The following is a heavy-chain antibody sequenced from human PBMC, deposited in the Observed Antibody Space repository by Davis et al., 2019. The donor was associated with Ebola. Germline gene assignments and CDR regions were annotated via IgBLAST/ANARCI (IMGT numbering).Heavy chain of an antibody. J-gene: IGHJ6*02. V-gene: IGHV5-51*01. D-gene: IGHD3-10*01. Sequence: GESLKISCHGSGYSFTSYWIGWVRQMPGKGLEWMGIIYPGDSDTRYSPSFQGQVTISADKSISTAYLQWSSLKASDTAMYYCARRGSLGSYYYGMDVWGQGTTVTVSS. CDR3: ARRGSLGSYYYGMDV. CDR1: GYSFTSYW. CDR2: IYPGDSDT.